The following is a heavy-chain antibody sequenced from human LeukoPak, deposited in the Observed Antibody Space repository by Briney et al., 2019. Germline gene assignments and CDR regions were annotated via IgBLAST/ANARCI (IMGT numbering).Heavy chain of an antibody. Sequence: PGGSLRLSGDAYGFTVSSNTMGWVRPAHGKGLEWVSVIYSGGSTDYADSVKGRFTISRDNLKNTLYLQMNSLRAEDTAVYYCARGPAGYNWGQGTLVTFSS. D-gene: IGHD1-1*01. V-gene: IGHV3-53*01. CDR1: GFTVSSNT. J-gene: IGHJ4*02. CDR2: IYSGGST. CDR3: ARGPAGYN.